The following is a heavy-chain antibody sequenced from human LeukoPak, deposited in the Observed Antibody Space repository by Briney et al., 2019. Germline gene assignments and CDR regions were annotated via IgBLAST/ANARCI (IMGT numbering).Heavy chain of an antibody. CDR1: GYTVTHYS. J-gene: IGHJ4*02. CDR2: SSGYNSQT. D-gene: IGHD6-25*01. Sequence: ASVKVSPKPSGYTVTHYSITWVRQAPGQELEWMGWSSGYNSQTKYAQALQGRVSMTTDTSTSTAYMELTNLRSDDTDVYYCAKAVVAAGFDYWGQGALVTVSS. CDR3: AKAVVAAGFDY. V-gene: IGHV1-18*04.